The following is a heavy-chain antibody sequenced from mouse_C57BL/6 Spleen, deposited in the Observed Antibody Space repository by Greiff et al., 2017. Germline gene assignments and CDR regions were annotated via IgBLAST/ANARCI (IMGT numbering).Heavy chain of an antibody. CDR1: GYTFTSYC. Sequence: QVQLQQPGAELVMPGASVKLSCKASGYTFTSYCMHWVKQRPGQGLEWIGEIDPSDSYTNYNQKFKGKSTLTVDKSSSTAYMQLSSLTSEDSAVYYCARSKRYYYGSSYGGDWYFDVWGTGTTVTVAS. CDR3: ARSKRYYYGSSYGGDWYFDV. J-gene: IGHJ1*03. CDR2: IDPSDSYT. V-gene: IGHV1-69*01. D-gene: IGHD1-1*01.